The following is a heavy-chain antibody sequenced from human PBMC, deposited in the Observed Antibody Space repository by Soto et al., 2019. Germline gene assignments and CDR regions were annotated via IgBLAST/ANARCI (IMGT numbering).Heavy chain of an antibody. CDR3: ARVADCTYSSNCNGRAAFDM. CDR1: GFTLSSHW. V-gene: IGHV3-74*01. J-gene: IGHJ3*02. Sequence: EVQLVESGGGLAQPWGSLRFSCAASGFTLSSHWMHWVRQAPGKGLVWVSRINRDGSTINYDDSVRGRYTISRDNAKNTLSLQMNSLRAEDTAVYYCARVADCTYSSNCNGRAAFDMWGQGTMVTVSS. D-gene: IGHD6-13*01. CDR2: INRDGSTI.